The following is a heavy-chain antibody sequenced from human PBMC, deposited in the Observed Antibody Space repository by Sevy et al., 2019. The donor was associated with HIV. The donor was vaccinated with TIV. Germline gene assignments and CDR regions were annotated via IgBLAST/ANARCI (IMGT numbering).Heavy chain of an antibody. CDR2: IYYSGST. Sequence: SETLSLTCTVSGGSISSYYWSWIRQPPGKGLEWIGYIYYSGSTNYNPSLKSRVTISVDTSKNQFSLKLSSVTAADTAVYYCVRRTLVNWGSQSYYYYMDVWGKGTTVTVSS. CDR3: VRRTLVNWGSQSYYYYMDV. D-gene: IGHD7-27*01. CDR1: GGSISSYY. J-gene: IGHJ6*03. V-gene: IGHV4-59*08.